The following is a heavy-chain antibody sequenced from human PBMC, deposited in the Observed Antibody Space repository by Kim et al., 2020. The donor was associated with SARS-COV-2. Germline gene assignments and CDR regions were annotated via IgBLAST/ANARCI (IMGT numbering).Heavy chain of an antibody. D-gene: IGHD5-18*01. CDR3: ARDTSGYSYGGAFYYYGMDV. Sequence: RVTISVDTSKNQFSLKLSSVTAADTAVYYCARDTSGYSYGGAFYYYGMDVWGQGTTVTVSS. V-gene: IGHV4-59*01. J-gene: IGHJ6*02.